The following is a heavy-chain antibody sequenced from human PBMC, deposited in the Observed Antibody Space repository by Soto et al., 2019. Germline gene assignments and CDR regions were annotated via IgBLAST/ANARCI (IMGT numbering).Heavy chain of an antibody. CDR3: ASRGYSYGYYYYGMDV. V-gene: IGHV1-69*01. Sequence: QVQLVQSGAEVKKPGSSVKVSCKASGGTFSSYAISWVRQAPGQGLEWMGGIIPIFGTANYAQKFQGRVTITANESTSTAYMELSSLRSEDTAVYYCASRGYSYGYYYYGMDVWGQGTTVTVSS. J-gene: IGHJ6*02. CDR1: GGTFSSYA. CDR2: IIPIFGTA. D-gene: IGHD5-18*01.